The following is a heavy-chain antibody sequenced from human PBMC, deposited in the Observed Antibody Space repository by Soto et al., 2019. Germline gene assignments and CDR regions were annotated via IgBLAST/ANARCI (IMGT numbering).Heavy chain of an antibody. CDR1: GYTFINQN. CDR2: VSTSNGDT. J-gene: IGHJ4*02. Sequence: ASVKVSCKASGYTFINQNIFWVRQAPGQGLEWMGWVSTSNGDTNYAQKFRDRVTMTTDTSTTTAYLELRSLRYDDTAVYYWGRDIRGATGDYWGQEPLVPVSS. V-gene: IGHV1-18*01. CDR3: GRDIRGATGDY. D-gene: IGHD1-26*01.